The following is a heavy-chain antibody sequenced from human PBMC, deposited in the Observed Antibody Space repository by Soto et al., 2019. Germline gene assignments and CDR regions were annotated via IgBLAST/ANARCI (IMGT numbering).Heavy chain of an antibody. CDR1: GGSISRYY. CDR2: AYYSGDT. J-gene: IGHJ5*02. V-gene: IGHV4-59*01. CDR3: ARDRSTYGGGGTGEVKENWFDP. D-gene: IGHD2-8*01. Sequence: SETLSLTCSVSGGSISRYYWSWIRQPPGKGLEWIGYAYYSGDTGYNPSLKSRVTMAIDTSKSQVSLKLSSVTAADTAVYYCARDRSTYGGGGTGEVKENWFDPWGQGALVTVSS.